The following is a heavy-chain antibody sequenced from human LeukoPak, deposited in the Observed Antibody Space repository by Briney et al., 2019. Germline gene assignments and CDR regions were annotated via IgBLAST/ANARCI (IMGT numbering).Heavy chain of an antibody. CDR2: INHSGST. Sequence: SETLSLTCAVYGGSLTNHYWIWIRQPPGKGLEWIGEINHSGSTSYSPSLKSRLTISVDTAKSQFFLKLSSVTAADTAVYYCARGPAAVHPWGQGTLVTVSS. CDR3: ARGPAAVHP. J-gene: IGHJ5*02. CDR1: GGSLTNHY. V-gene: IGHV4-34*01. D-gene: IGHD6-13*01.